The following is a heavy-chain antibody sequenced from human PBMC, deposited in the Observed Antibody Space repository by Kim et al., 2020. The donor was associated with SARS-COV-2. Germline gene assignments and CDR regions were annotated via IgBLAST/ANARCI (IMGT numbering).Heavy chain of an antibody. CDR1: GFTFSSYS. D-gene: IGHD3-10*01. V-gene: IGHV3-21*01. CDR2: ISSSSYI. CDR3: ARVGYYGSGSYYKHDY. J-gene: IGHJ4*02. Sequence: GGSLRLSCAASGFTFSSYSMNWVRQAPGKGLEWVSSISSSSYIYYADSVKGRFTISRDNAKNSLYLQMNSLRAEDTAVYYCARVGYYGSGSYYKHDYWGQGTLVTVSS.